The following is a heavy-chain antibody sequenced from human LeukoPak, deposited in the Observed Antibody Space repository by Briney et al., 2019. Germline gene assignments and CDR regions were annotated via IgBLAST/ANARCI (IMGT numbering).Heavy chain of an antibody. CDR2: IYTSGST. V-gene: IGHV4-61*02. J-gene: IGHJ4*02. CDR1: GGSISNGSYY. Sequence: SETLSLTCTVSGGSISNGSYYWSWIRQPAGKGLEWIGRIYTSGSTNYNPSLKSRVTISVDTSKNQFSLKLSSVTAADTAVYYCASSNSGSYSPFDYWGQGTLVTVSS. CDR3: ASSNSGSYSPFDY. D-gene: IGHD1-26*01.